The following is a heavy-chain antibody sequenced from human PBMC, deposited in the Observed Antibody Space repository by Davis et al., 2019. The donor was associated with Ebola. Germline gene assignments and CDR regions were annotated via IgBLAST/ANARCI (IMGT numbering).Heavy chain of an antibody. Sequence: SETLSLTCAVYGGSFSGYYWSWIRQPPGKGLEWIGYIYYSGSTNYNPSLKSRVTISVDTSKNQFSLKLSSVTAADTAVYYCARHSMVRGVPSHWGQGTLVTVSS. J-gene: IGHJ4*02. V-gene: IGHV4-59*08. CDR3: ARHSMVRGVPSH. CDR1: GGSFSGYY. CDR2: IYYSGST. D-gene: IGHD3-10*01.